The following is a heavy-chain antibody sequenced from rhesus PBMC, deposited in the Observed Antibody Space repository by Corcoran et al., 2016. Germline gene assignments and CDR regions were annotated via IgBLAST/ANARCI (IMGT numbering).Heavy chain of an antibody. CDR1: GYSISSNYY. Sequence: QVQLQESGPGLVEPSETLSLTCAGPGYSISSNYYWNWIRQPPGKGLEWIGSIDGSGGINYLHPSLKSRVTRSVDTSKNQFSLKLNSVTAADTAVYYCAGDALDSWGQGVVVIVSS. CDR3: AGDALDS. V-gene: IGHV4S14*01. CDR2: IDGSGGIN. J-gene: IGHJ6*01.